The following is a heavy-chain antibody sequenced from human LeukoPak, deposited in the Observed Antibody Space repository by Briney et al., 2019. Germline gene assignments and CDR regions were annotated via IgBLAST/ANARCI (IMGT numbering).Heavy chain of an antibody. J-gene: IGHJ4*02. V-gene: IGHV3-7*01. CDR3: ARDPMFNYGALDY. CDR2: IKLDGSEK. D-gene: IGHD4-17*01. Sequence: PGGSLRLSCAASGFTFSSYWMSWVRQAPGKGLEWVANIKLDGSEKYYVDSVKGRFTISRDNAKNSLYLQMNNLRAEDTAVYYCARDPMFNYGALDYWGQGTLVTVSS. CDR1: GFTFSSYW.